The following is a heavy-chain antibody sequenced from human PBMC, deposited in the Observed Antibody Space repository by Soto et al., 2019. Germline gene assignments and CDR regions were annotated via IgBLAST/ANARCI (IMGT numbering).Heavy chain of an antibody. CDR3: AKGGAIVAAGTRVYLYNAMDV. CDR1: GYTFTGYY. CDR2: INPNSGDT. J-gene: IGHJ6*02. Sequence: ASVKVSCKASGYTFTGYYVHWVRQAPGQGLEWMGWINPNSGDTYLAQRFQGRVTMNRDTSIGTAYMELRGLTSDDTAEYYCAKGGAIVAAGTRVYLYNAMDVWGQGTTVTAP. D-gene: IGHD1-26*01. V-gene: IGHV1-2*02.